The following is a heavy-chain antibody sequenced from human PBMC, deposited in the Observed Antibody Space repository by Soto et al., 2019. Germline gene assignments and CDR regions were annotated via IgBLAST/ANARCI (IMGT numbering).Heavy chain of an antibody. V-gene: IGHV4-59*01. CDR1: PGSMRTYY. CDR3: ARDDTTGLFDF. J-gene: IGHJ4*02. D-gene: IGHD4-17*01. CDR2: ISHTGRA. Sequence: SETLSLTCSVSPGSMRTYYWTWIRQSPGKGLEWIGQISHTGRAKYNPSLESRVTISVDTSRKQFSLKLSSVTAADTALYYCARDDTTGLFDFWGQGTLVTVSS.